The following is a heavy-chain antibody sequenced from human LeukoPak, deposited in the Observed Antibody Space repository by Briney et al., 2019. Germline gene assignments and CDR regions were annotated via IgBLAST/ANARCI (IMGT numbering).Heavy chain of an antibody. Sequence: ASVKVFCKASGYTFTSYGISWVRQAPGQGLEWMGWISAYNGNTNYAQKLQGRVTMTTDTSTSTAYMELRSLRSDDTAVYYCARDHYYDILTGYYPPLYYGMDVWGKGTTVTVSS. D-gene: IGHD3-9*01. V-gene: IGHV1-18*04. CDR1: GYTFTSYG. CDR3: ARDHYYDILTGYYPPLYYGMDV. J-gene: IGHJ6*04. CDR2: ISAYNGNT.